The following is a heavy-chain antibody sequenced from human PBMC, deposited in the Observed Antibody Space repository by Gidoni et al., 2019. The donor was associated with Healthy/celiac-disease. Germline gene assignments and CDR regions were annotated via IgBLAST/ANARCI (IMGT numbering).Heavy chain of an antibody. V-gene: IGHV3-21*01. D-gene: IGHD2-15*01. CDR1: GFTFSSYS. CDR3: ARSYCSGGSCYPPPDY. CDR2: ISSSSSYI. J-gene: IGHJ4*02. Sequence: EVQLVESGGGLVKPGGSLRLSCAASGFTFSSYSMNWVRQAPGKGLEWVSSISSSSSYIYYADSVKGRFTISRDNAKNSLYLQMNSLRAEDTAVYYCARSYCSGGSCYPPPDYWGQGTLVTVSS.